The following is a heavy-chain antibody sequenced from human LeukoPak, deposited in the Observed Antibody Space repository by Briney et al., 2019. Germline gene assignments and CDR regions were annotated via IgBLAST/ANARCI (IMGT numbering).Heavy chain of an antibody. CDR3: ARDRAARPFWYFDL. V-gene: IGHV3-30*03. Sequence: LSGGSLRLSCAASGFTFSSYWMHWVRQAPGKGLEWVAVISYDGSNKYYADSVKGRFTISRDNSKNTLYLQMNSLRAEDTAVYYCARDRAARPFWYFDLWGRGTLVTVSS. J-gene: IGHJ2*01. D-gene: IGHD6-6*01. CDR2: ISYDGSNK. CDR1: GFTFSSYW.